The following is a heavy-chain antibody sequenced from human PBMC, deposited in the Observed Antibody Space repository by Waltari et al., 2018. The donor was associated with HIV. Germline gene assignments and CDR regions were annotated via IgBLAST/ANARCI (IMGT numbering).Heavy chain of an antibody. CDR3: AKVAGRSGSYSHYYYGMDV. CDR1: GFAANTLG. J-gene: IGHJ6*02. V-gene: IGHV3-30*18. Sequence: QVQLVASGGGVVQPGGSLRLSCAASGFAANTLGMHWVRQAPGKGLEWVAVISYDGDQYYADAVKGRFTISRDNSKKSLFLQMSSLRPEDSAVYYCAKVAGRSGSYSHYYYGMDVWGQGTTVTVS. CDR2: ISYDGDQ. D-gene: IGHD1-26*01.